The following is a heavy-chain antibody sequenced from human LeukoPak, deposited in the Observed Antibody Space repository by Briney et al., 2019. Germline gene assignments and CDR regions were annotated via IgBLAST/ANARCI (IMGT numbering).Heavy chain of an antibody. CDR3: AKRGIVIRGILVIGYHQEAYHYDF. D-gene: IGHD3-10*01. CDR1: GISLSDYA. Sequence: GGSLRLSCVVSGISLSDYAMTWVRQAPGKGLEWVSYISERGGSTTYADSVKGRFTISRDTSLNTLYLQMASLRAEDTAVYFCAKRGIVIRGILVIGYHQEAYHYDFWGQGVLVTVSP. V-gene: IGHV3-23*01. J-gene: IGHJ4*02. CDR2: ISERGGST.